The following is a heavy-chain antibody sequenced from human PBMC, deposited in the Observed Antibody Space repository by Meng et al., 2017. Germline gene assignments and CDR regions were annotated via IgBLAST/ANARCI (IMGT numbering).Heavy chain of an antibody. J-gene: IGHJ4*02. CDR2: INPNSGGT. CDR3: ARSLGGQQLAYFDY. Sequence: ASVKVSCKASGYTFTGYYMHWVRQAPGQGLEWMGWINPNSGGTNYAQKFQGRVTMTRDTSISTAYMELNSLRAEDTAVYYCARSLGGQQLAYFDYWGQGTLVTVSS. D-gene: IGHD6-13*01. CDR1: GYTFTGYY. V-gene: IGHV1-2*02.